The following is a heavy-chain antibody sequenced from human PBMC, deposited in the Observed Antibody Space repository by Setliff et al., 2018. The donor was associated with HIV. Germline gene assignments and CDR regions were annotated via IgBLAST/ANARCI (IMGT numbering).Heavy chain of an antibody. V-gene: IGHV4-59*01. J-gene: IGHJ2*01. CDR3: ARERRGGYSGYDSHWYFDL. D-gene: IGHD5-12*01. CDR2: IDYSGST. CDR1: GGSISSYY. Sequence: SATLSLTCTVSGGSISSYYWNWIRQPPGKGLEWIGYIDYSGSTNYNTSLRSRVTISLDTSKNQFSLKLSSVTAADTAVYYCARERRGGYSGYDSHWYFDLWGRGTLVTGSS.